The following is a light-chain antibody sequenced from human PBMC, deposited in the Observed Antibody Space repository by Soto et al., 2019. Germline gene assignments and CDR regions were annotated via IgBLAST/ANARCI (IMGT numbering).Light chain of an antibody. CDR3: QQYNSYPLT. J-gene: IGKJ5*01. CDR1: QSISSW. CDR2: DAS. Sequence: DIQMTQSPSTLSASVGDRVTITCRASQSISSWLAWYQQKPGKAPKLLIYDASSLESGVPSRFSGSGSGTEFTLTITSLQPDDFATYYCQQYNSYPLTFGQGTRLEIK. V-gene: IGKV1-5*01.